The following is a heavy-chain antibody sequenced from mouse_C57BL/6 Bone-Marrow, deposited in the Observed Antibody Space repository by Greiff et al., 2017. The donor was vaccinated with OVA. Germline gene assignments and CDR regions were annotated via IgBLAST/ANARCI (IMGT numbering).Heavy chain of an antibody. V-gene: IGHV5-16*01. CDR3: ARDPLFPGYFDV. D-gene: IGHD1-1*01. CDR2: INYDGSST. Sequence: EVMLVESEGGLVQPGSSLKLSCTASGFTFSDYYMAWVRQVPEKGLEWVANINYDGSSTYYLDSLKSRFTISRDNAKNILYLQMSSLKSEDTATDYWARDPLFPGYFDVWGTGTTVTVSS. CDR1: GFTFSDYY. J-gene: IGHJ1*03.